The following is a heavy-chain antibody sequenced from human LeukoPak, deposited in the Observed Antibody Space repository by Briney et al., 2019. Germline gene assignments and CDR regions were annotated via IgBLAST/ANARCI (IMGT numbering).Heavy chain of an antibody. D-gene: IGHD1-26*01. V-gene: IGHV4-34*01. J-gene: IGHJ4*02. Sequence: SETLSLTCAVYGGSFSGYYWSWIRQPPGRGLEWIGEINHSGSTNYNPSLKSRVTISVDTSKNQFSLKLSSVTAADTAVYYCARLLRSGRAVWGQGTLVTVSS. CDR2: INHSGST. CDR3: ARLLRSGRAV. CDR1: GGSFSGYY.